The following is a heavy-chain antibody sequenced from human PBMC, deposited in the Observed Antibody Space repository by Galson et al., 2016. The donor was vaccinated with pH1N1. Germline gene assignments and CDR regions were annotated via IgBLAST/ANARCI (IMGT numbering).Heavy chain of an antibody. V-gene: IGHV3-11*01. J-gene: IGHJ4*02. Sequence: SLRLSCAASGFSFSGRSMSWIRQAPGKGLEWIAYINYGGRDTYYGDSVRGRFTISRDNAKNSMYLQMNSLRAEDTAVYYCTRCDYGDYVGIDYWGQGTVVTVSS. CDR1: GFSFSGRS. CDR3: TRCDYGDYVGIDY. D-gene: IGHD4-17*01. CDR2: INYGGRDT.